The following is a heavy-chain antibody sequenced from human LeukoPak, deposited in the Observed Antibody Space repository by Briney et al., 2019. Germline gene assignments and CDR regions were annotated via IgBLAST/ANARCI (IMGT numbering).Heavy chain of an antibody. Sequence: ASVKVSCKASGYTFTSYDINWVRQATGQGLEWMGRMNPNSGNTGYAQKFQGRVTITRNTSISTAYMELSSLRSEDTAVYYCARGLPATMASYDYWGQGTLVTVSS. V-gene: IGHV1-8*03. CDR1: GYTFTSYD. CDR2: MNPNSGNT. D-gene: IGHD2-2*01. J-gene: IGHJ4*02. CDR3: ARGLPATMASYDY.